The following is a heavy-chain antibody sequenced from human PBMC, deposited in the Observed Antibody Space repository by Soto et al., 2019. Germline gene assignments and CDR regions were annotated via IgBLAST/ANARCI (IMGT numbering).Heavy chain of an antibody. J-gene: IGHJ2*01. CDR2: IVVGSGNT. CDR1: GFTFTSSA. V-gene: IGHV1-58*01. CDR3: ARGGSLYWYFDL. D-gene: IGHD1-26*01. Sequence: GASVKVSCKASGFTFTSSAVQWVRQARGQRLEWIGWIVVGSGNTNYAQKFQERVTITRDTSASTAYMELSSLRSEDTAVYYCARGGSLYWYFDLWGRGTLVTVS.